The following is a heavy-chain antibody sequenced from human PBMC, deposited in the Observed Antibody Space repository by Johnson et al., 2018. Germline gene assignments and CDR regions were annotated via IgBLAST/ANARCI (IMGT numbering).Heavy chain of an antibody. CDR2: VYDSGIT. J-gene: IGHJ6*03. CDR1: GGSISGYY. V-gene: IGHV4-59*01. CDR3: ARDGGRDGDEGHGYMDV. Sequence: QVQLQESGPGLVKPSETLSLTCTVSGGSISGYYWSWIRQSPGKPPEWLGYVYDSGITHYKPSLRSRLTILVDTSKSQFSLKLTSVTAADTAVYYCARDGGRDGDEGHGYMDVWGKGTTVTVSS. D-gene: IGHD4-17*01.